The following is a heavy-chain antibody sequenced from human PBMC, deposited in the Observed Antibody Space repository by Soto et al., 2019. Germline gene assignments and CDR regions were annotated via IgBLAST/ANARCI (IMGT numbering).Heavy chain of an antibody. CDR2: IYHTGDT. V-gene: IGHV4-38-2*02. Sequence: SETLSLTCVVSSYSISRGFFSAWIQQTPGKGLEWVGSIYHTGDTHYNPSLRSQASMSVDTSKNHFSLRLTYLTAADTAGYFCARDTNSLDLWGQGILVTVFS. D-gene: IGHD2-8*01. CDR1: SYSISRGFF. J-gene: IGHJ5*02. CDR3: ARDTNSLDL.